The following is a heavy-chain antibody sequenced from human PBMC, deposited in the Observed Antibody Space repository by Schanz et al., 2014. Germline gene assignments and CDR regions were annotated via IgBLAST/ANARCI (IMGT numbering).Heavy chain of an antibody. CDR1: GLTLSDYW. Sequence: EVQLVESGGGFVQPGGSLRLSCAASGLTLSDYWMHWVRQAPGKGPDWISHIRADGRMTNYAASVEGRFTISRDVGKNTLYLQMFSLRAEDMGVYYCAGGKTTGLAYWGQGTQVAVSS. J-gene: IGHJ4*02. D-gene: IGHD4-4*01. CDR3: AGGKTTGLAY. V-gene: IGHV3-74*01. CDR2: IRADGRMT.